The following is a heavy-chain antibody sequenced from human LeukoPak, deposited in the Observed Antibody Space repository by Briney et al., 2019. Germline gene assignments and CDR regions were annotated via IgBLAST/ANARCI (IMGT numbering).Heavy chain of an antibody. CDR3: ARDGVPGGRDV. D-gene: IGHD3-16*01. CDR2: INREGSDK. CDR1: GFAFGSPW. Sequence: PGGSLRLSCAASGFAFGSPWMNWVRQAPGKGLEWVANINREGSDKNYVDSVKGRFTISRDNAKNSLYLQMNSLRVEDTAVYYCARDGVPGGRDVWGQGTTVTVS. J-gene: IGHJ6*02. V-gene: IGHV3-7*01.